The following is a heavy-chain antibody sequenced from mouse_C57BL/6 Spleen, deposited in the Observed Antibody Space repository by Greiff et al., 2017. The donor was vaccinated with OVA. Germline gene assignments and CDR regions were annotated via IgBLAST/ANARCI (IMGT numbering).Heavy chain of an antibody. V-gene: IGHV1-82*01. CDR3: ARIYEDYFDY. Sequence: VQLVESGPELVKPGASVKISCKASGYAFSSSWMNWVKQRPGKGLEWIGRIYPGDGDTNYNGKFKGKATLTADKSSSTAYMQLSSLTSEDSAVYFCARIYEDYFDYWGQGTTLTVSS. D-gene: IGHD1-1*01. J-gene: IGHJ2*01. CDR2: IYPGDGDT. CDR1: GYAFSSSW.